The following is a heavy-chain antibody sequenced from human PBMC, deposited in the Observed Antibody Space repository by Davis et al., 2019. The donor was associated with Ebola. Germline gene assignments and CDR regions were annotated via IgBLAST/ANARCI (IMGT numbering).Heavy chain of an antibody. CDR1: GFTFTRYA. J-gene: IGHJ6*03. V-gene: IGHV1-58*01. CDR2: VVVGSGNT. Sequence: SVKVSCKASGFTFTRYAVQWVRQARGQRLEWIGWVVVGSGNTNYTHQFQDRVTISRDMSTSTAYMELSSLRSEDTAVYFCAAASLYYYYSMDVWGKGTTVTVTS. CDR3: AAASLYYYYSMDV. D-gene: IGHD2-2*01.